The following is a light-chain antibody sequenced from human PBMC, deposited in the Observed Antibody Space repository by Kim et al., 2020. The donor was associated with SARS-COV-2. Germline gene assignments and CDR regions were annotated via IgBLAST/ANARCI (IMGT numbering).Light chain of an antibody. J-gene: IGKJ2*01. CDR1: QSISSY. V-gene: IGKV1-39*01. CDR3: QQSYSTPYT. CDR2: AAS. Sequence: SASVGDRVTITVRASQSISSYLNWDQQKPEKAPKLLIYAASSLQSGVPSRFSGSGSGTDFTLTISSLQPEDFATYYCQQSYSTPYTFGQGTKLEI.